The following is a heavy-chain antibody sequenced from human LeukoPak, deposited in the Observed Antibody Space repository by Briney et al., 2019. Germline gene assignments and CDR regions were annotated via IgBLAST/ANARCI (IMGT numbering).Heavy chain of an antibody. Sequence: SETLSLTCTVSGGSISSGGYYWSWIRQPPGKGLEWIGYIYHSGSTYYNPSLKSRVTISVDRSKNQFSLKLSSVTAADTAVYYCARLLTAHFDYWGQGTLVTVSS. CDR1: GGSISSGGYY. CDR2: IYHSGST. CDR3: ARLLTAHFDY. J-gene: IGHJ4*02. D-gene: IGHD5-18*01. V-gene: IGHV4-30-2*01.